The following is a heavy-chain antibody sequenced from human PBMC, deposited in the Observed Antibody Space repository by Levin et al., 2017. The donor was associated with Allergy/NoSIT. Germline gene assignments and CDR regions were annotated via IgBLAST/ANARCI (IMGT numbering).Heavy chain of an antibody. CDR3: ARDGPYWGGDCYSR. D-gene: IGHD2-21*02. CDR1: GGSISSSSYY. CDR2: IYYSGST. V-gene: IGHV4-39*07. Sequence: SETLSLTCTVSGGSISSSSYYWGWIRQPPGKGLEWIGSIYYSGSTYYNPSLKSRVTISVDTSKNQFSLKLSSVTAADTAVYYCARDGPYWGGDCYSRWGQGTLVTVSS. J-gene: IGHJ4*02.